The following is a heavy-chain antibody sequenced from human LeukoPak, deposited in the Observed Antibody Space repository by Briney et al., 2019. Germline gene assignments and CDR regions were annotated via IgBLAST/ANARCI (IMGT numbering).Heavy chain of an antibody. CDR3: AKVRDILTGYYYPAPVFDY. Sequence: GGSLRLSCAASGFTVSSNYMSWVRQAPGKGLEWVSAISGSGGSTYYADSVKGRFTISRDNSKNTLYLQMNSLRAEDTAVYYCAKVRDILTGYYYPAPVFDYWGQGTLVTVSS. CDR1: GFTVSSNY. D-gene: IGHD3-9*01. V-gene: IGHV3-23*01. J-gene: IGHJ4*02. CDR2: ISGSGGST.